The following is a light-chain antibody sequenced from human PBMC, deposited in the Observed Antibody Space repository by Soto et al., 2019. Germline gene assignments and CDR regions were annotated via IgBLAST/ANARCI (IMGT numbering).Light chain of an antibody. Sequence: EIVMTQSPATLSVSPGERAALSCRASQSVSSNFAWYQQKPGQAPRLLIYGASTRATGIPARFSGSGSGKEFTLTISSLQSEYFAVYYCQQYNNWPYSFGQGTKLEIK. CDR3: QQYNNWPYS. CDR2: GAS. CDR1: QSVSSN. J-gene: IGKJ2*01. V-gene: IGKV3-15*01.